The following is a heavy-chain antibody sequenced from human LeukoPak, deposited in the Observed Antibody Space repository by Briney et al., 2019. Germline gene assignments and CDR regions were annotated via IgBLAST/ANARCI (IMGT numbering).Heavy chain of an antibody. Sequence: SETLSLTCAVYGGSFSGYYWSWIRQPPGKGLEWIGEINHSGSTNYNPSLKSRVTISVDTSKNQFSLKLSSVTAADTAVYYCAKTQDVDYYYGMDVWGQGTTATVSS. CDR3: AKTQDVDYYYGMDV. J-gene: IGHJ6*02. D-gene: IGHD2-15*01. CDR1: GGSFSGYY. V-gene: IGHV4-34*01. CDR2: INHSGST.